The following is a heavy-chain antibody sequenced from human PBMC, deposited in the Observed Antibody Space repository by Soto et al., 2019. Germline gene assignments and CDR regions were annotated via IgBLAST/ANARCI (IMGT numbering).Heavy chain of an antibody. Sequence: PSETLSLTCTVSGGSISSYYWSWIRQPPGKGLEWIGYTYYSGSTNYNPSLKSRVTISVDTSKNQFSLKLSSVTAADTAVYYCARDWNCSGGSCYYNWFDPWGQGTLVTVSS. CDR1: GGSISSYY. V-gene: IGHV4-59*01. CDR3: ARDWNCSGGSCYYNWFDP. CDR2: TYYSGST. D-gene: IGHD2-15*01. J-gene: IGHJ5*02.